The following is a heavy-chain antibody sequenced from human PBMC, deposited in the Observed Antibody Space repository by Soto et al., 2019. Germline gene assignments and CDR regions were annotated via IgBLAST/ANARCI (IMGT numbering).Heavy chain of an antibody. CDR2: ISYDGSNK. CDR3: AKFEEQWLVYYYYYGMDV. J-gene: IGHJ6*02. V-gene: IGHV3-30*18. D-gene: IGHD6-19*01. Sequence: PGGSLRLSCAASGFTFSSYGMHWVRQAPGKGLEWVAVISYDGSNKYYADSVKGRFTISRDNSKNTLYLQMNSLRAEDTAVYYCAKFEEQWLVYYYYYGMDVWGQGTTVTVSS. CDR1: GFTFSSYG.